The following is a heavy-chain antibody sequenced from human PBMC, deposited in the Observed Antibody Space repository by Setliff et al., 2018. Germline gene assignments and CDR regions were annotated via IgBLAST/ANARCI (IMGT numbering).Heavy chain of an antibody. Sequence: GESLKISCAASGFSFSNHGMHWVRQAPGKGLEWVAFIRHDGNNKYYKDSVRGRFTISRDNSKNTVYLQMNSLRPEDTAVFYCVPGRGSWGQGALVTVSS. CDR2: IRHDGNNK. D-gene: IGHD6-25*01. V-gene: IGHV3-30*02. CDR3: VPGRGS. CDR1: GFSFSNHG. J-gene: IGHJ5*02.